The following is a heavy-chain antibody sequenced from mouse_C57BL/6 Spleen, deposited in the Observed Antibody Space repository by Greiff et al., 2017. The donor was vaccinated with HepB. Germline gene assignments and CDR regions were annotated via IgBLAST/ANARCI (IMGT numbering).Heavy chain of an antibody. J-gene: IGHJ4*01. CDR3: ARYHYGSSYYYAMDY. CDR2: IRNKANGYTT. V-gene: IGHV7-3*01. D-gene: IGHD1-1*01. Sequence: EVKLQESGGGLVQPGGSLSLSCAASGFTFTDYYMSWVRQPPGKALEWLGFIRNKANGYTTEYGASVKGRFTISRDNSQSILYLQMNALRAEDSATYYCARYHYGSSYYYAMDYWGQGTSVTVSS. CDR1: GFTFTDYY.